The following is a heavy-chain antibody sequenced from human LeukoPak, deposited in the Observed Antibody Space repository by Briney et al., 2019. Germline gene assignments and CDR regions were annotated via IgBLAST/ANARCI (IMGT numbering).Heavy chain of an antibody. CDR3: ARGRASLNWFDP. V-gene: IGHV1-69*02. Sequence: SVKVSCKASGDTFIPYTFSWVRQAPGQGLEWIGRIIPSLDVSNYAQKFQGRVTLSADKDTTTAYMELSSLRSEDTAVYYCARGRASLNWFDPWGQGTLVTVSS. D-gene: IGHD2-2*01. CDR1: GDTFIPYT. J-gene: IGHJ5*02. CDR2: IIPSLDVS.